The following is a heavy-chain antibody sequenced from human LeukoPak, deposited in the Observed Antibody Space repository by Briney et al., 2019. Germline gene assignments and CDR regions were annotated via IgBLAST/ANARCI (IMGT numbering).Heavy chain of an antibody. CDR3: SRDPRHSDY. V-gene: IGHV3-11*01. J-gene: IGHJ4*02. CDR2: ISGSSSDV. CDR1: GFTFSDSY. Sequence: GGSLRLSCAASGFTFSDSYMTWIRQAPGKGLELLSYISGSSSDVNYIDSVRGRFTISRDNAKNSLYLHMNSLTVEDTAVYYCSRDPRHSDYWGQGTQVTVSS.